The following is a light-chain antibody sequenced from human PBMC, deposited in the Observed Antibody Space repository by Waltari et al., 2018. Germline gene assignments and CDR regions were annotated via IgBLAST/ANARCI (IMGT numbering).Light chain of an antibody. CDR2: ATS. Sequence: QAVVTQEPSLTVSPGGTVTLTCGSSTGAVTSGHYPYWFQQKSGQAPRTLISATSNKHSWTPARCSGSLLGGKAALTLSGAQPEDEAEYYCLLSYSGARVFGGGTKLTVL. V-gene: IGLV7-46*01. CDR1: TGAVTSGHY. CDR3: LLSYSGARV. J-gene: IGLJ2*01.